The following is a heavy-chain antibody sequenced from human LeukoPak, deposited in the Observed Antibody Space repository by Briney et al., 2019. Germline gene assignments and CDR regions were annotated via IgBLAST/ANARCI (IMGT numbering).Heavy chain of an antibody. D-gene: IGHD2-8*01. CDR3: AREIVYTTSDAFDI. Sequence: PGGSLRLSCAASGFTFDDYAMHWVRQAPGKGLEWVSGISWNSGSIGYADSVKGRFTISRDNAKNSLYLQMNSLRAEDTAVYYCAREIVYTTSDAFDIWGQGTVVTVSS. V-gene: IGHV3-9*01. CDR1: GFTFDDYA. CDR2: ISWNSGSI. J-gene: IGHJ3*02.